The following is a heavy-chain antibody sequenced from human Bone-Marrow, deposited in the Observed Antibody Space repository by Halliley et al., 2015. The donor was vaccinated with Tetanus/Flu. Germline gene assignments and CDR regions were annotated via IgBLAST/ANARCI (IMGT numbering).Heavy chain of an antibody. CDR1: GGSIATHY. J-gene: IGHJ4*02. D-gene: IGHD3-16*01. CDR3: ARGDYGIGGS. V-gene: IGHV4-59*11. CDR2: IYYSGTT. Sequence: LRLSCTVSGGSIATHYWSWIRQPPGNGLEWIGYIYYSGTTTYNPSLKSRVAISVDRSNNRFSLKVTSVTAADTAVYYCARGDYGIGGSWGQGTLVPVSP.